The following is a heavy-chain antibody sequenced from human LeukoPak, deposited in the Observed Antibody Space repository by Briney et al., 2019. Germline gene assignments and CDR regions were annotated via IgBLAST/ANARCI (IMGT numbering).Heavy chain of an antibody. D-gene: IGHD3-10*01. V-gene: IGHV3-9*01. CDR1: GFNFNDYA. J-gene: IGHJ4*02. Sequence: GGSLRPSCVASGFNFNDYAVHWVRQPPGEGLEWVSGISWDSGSRVYADSVKGRFTISRDNAKNTGYLHMDSLRSEDTAFYYCVKRSSGNDRFFDFWGQGILVTVSS. CDR3: VKRSSGNDRFFDF. CDR2: ISWDSGSR.